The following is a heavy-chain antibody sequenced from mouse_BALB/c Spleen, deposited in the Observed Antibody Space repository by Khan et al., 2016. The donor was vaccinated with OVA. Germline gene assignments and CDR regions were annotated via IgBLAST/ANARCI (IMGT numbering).Heavy chain of an antibody. CDR1: GFSLTTYG. Sequence: QVQLKESGPGLVAPSQSLSITCTVSGFSLTTYGVHWVRQPPGKGLEWLVVIWSDGITTYNSAFQSRLSISKDNSKSQFFFKMNSLQTDDTAMYYCARGGFYAMDYWGQGTSVTVSS. V-gene: IGHV2-6*02. CDR3: ARGGFYAMDY. J-gene: IGHJ4*01. CDR2: IWSDGIT.